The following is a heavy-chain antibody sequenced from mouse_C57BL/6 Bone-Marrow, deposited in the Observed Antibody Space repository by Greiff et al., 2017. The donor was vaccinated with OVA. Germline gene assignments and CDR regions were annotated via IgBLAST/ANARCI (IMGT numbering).Heavy chain of an antibody. D-gene: IGHD2-3*01. V-gene: IGHV5-6*02. CDR1: GFTFSSYG. Sequence: DVMLVESGGDLVKPGGSLKLSCAASGFTFSSYGMSWVRQTPDKRLEWVATISSGGSYTYYPDSVKGRFTISRDNAKNTLYLQMSSLKSEDTAMYYCARPGGYWFDYWGQGTTLTVSS. CDR2: ISSGGSYT. CDR3: ARPGGYWFDY. J-gene: IGHJ2*01.